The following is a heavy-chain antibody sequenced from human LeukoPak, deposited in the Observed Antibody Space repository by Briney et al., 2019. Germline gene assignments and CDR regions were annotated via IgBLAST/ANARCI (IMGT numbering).Heavy chain of an antibody. Sequence: SETLSLTCTVSGDSISSSNYYWGWIRQPPGKGLEWIGSISYRGNTYYSSSLKSRVTISVDMSKNQFSLRLSSMTAADRAVYYCARGQLALCYYNGLDVWGQGTTVTVSS. CDR2: ISYRGNT. D-gene: IGHD1-1*01. V-gene: IGHV4-39*01. J-gene: IGHJ6*02. CDR1: GDSISSSNYY. CDR3: ARGQLALCYYNGLDV.